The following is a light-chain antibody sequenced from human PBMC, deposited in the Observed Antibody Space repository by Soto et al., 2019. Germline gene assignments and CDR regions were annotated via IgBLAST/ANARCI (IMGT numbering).Light chain of an antibody. V-gene: IGKV3-15*01. Sequence: GVSLSPATLSVSKGERATLSCRASQSVSSNLAWYQQKPGQAPRLLIYGASTRATGIPARFSGSGSGTEFTLTISSLQSEDFAVYYCQQYNNWPRTFGQGTKVDI. CDR2: GAS. CDR1: QSVSSN. CDR3: QQYNNWPRT. J-gene: IGKJ1*01.